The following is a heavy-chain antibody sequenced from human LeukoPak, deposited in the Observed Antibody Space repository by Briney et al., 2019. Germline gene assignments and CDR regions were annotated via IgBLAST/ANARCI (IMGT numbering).Heavy chain of an antibody. CDR1: GGSISSSSYY. V-gene: IGHV4-39*01. CDR2: IYYSGST. J-gene: IGHJ4*02. Sequence: PSETLSLTCTVSGGSISSSSYYWGWIRQPPGKGLEWIGSIYYSGSTYYNPSLKSRVTISVDTSKNQFSLKLSSVTAADTAVYYCASIPGRWGEYYFDYWGQGTLATVSS. CDR3: ASIPGRWGEYYFDY. D-gene: IGHD4-23*01.